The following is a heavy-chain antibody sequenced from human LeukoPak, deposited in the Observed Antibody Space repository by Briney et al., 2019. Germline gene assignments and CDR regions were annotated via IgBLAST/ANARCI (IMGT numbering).Heavy chain of an antibody. D-gene: IGHD1-26*01. J-gene: IGHJ5*02. CDR1: GGSISSSSYY. Sequence: PSETLSLTCTVSGGSISSSSYYWGWIRQPPGKGLEWIGSIYYSGSTYYNPSLKSRVTISVDTSKNQFSLKLSSVTAADTAVYYCARQAKEWELINGWFDPWGQGTLVTVSS. CDR3: ARQAKEWELINGWFDP. V-gene: IGHV4-39*01. CDR2: IYYSGST.